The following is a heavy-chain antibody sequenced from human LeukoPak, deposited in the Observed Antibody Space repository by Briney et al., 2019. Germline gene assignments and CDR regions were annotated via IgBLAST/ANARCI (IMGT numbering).Heavy chain of an antibody. D-gene: IGHD4-17*01. CDR1: GGSISSYY. V-gene: IGHV4-59*01. CDR3: ARTGSTVTMLYPFDH. Sequence: RSSETLSLTCTVSGGSISSYYWSWIRQPPGKGLEWIGYIYYSGSTNYNPSHKSRVSISVDTSKNQFSLKLSSVTAADTAVYYCARTGSTVTMLYPFDHWGQGTLVTVSS. J-gene: IGHJ4*02. CDR2: IYYSGST.